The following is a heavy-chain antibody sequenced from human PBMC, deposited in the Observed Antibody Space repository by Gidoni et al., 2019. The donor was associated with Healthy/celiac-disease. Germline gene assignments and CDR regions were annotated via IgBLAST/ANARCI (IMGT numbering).Heavy chain of an antibody. Sequence: QVKMVDSGGGLVTPDGSLILSCAASGFPFSDYYMSWIRQAPGKGLEWVADISSSGSTIYYADSGKGRFTISRDNAKNSLYLQMNSLRAEDTAVYYCASGGYSYGPQGSSVDYWGQGTLVTVSS. V-gene: IGHV3-11*01. CDR1: GFPFSDYY. J-gene: IGHJ4*02. D-gene: IGHD5-18*01. CDR2: ISSSGSTI. CDR3: ASGGYSYGPQGSSVDY.